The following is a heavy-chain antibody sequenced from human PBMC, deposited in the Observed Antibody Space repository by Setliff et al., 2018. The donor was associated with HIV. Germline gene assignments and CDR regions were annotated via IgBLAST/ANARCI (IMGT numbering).Heavy chain of an antibody. D-gene: IGHD4-17*01. CDR2: INANSGSP. Sequence: GASVKVSCKPCGYNFENYAINWVRQAPGQGLEWMGWINANSGSPTYAPPFTGRFFFSVDTAVATAYLQINNLKTEDTAVYFCARGLYGDYGGDLNWLDPWGHGTRVTVSS. J-gene: IGHJ5*02. CDR3: ARGLYGDYGGDLNWLDP. V-gene: IGHV7-4-1*02. CDR1: GYNFENYA.